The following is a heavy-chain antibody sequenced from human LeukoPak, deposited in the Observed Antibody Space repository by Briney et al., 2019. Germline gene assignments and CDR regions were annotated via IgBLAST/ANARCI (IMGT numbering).Heavy chain of an antibody. Sequence: GASVKVSCKASGGTFSSYAISWVRQAPGQGLEWMGGIIPIFGTANYAQKFQGRVTITADESTSTAYMELSSLRSEDTAVYYCATTFPAAHGGWFDPWGQGTLVTVSS. CDR2: IIPIFGTA. J-gene: IGHJ5*02. V-gene: IGHV1-69*13. CDR3: ATTFPAAHGGWFDP. D-gene: IGHD2-2*01. CDR1: GGTFSSYA.